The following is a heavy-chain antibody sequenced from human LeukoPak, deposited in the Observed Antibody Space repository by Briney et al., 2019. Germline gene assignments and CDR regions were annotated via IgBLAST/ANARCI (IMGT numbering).Heavy chain of an antibody. J-gene: IGHJ4*02. V-gene: IGHV3-21*01. CDR1: GFTFSSYS. CDR2: ISSTSGYI. Sequence: GGSLRLSCAASGFTFSSYSMNWVRQAPGKGLEWVSSISSTSGYIYYADSVKGRFTISRDNAKNSLYLQMNSLGAEDTAVYYCARDAGLGYYDSSGYYLDYWGQGTLVTVSS. D-gene: IGHD3-22*01. CDR3: ARDAGLGYYDSSGYYLDY.